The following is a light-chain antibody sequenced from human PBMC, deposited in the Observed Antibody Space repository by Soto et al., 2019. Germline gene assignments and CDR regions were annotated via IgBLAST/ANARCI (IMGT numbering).Light chain of an antibody. V-gene: IGKV1-5*01. CDR3: QQSETYPLT. Sequence: DIQMTQSPSTLSASVGDRVTITCRASQSISSWLAWYHQKPGKAPKLLIYDASSLESGAPSRFSGSGSGTEFTLTISSLQPGDFATYYCQQSETYPLTFGQGTRLEIK. J-gene: IGKJ5*01. CDR1: QSISSW. CDR2: DAS.